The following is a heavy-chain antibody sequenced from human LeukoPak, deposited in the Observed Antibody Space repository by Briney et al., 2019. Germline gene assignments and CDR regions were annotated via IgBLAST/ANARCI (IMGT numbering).Heavy chain of an antibody. CDR1: GFTFSSSV. Sequence: PGGSLRLSCAASGFTFSSSVMRWVRQAPGKGLEWVSVIYSGGSTHYADSVKGRFTISRDNSKNTLYLQMNSLRAEDTAVYYCARDRLHYDSLTGYPADWGQGTLVTVSS. V-gene: IGHV3-66*01. J-gene: IGHJ4*02. CDR3: ARDRLHYDSLTGYPAD. D-gene: IGHD3-9*01. CDR2: IYSGGST.